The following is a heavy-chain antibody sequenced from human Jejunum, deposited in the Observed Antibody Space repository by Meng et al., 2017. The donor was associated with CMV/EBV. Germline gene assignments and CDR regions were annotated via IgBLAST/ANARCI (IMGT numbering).Heavy chain of an antibody. CDR3: ARGFWDIVVVPASTSVWDY. V-gene: IGHV3-7*01. CDR1: SYW. Sequence: SYWMSWVRQAPGKGLEWVANIKQDGSEKYYVDSVRGRFTISRDSAKNSLYLQMNSLRAEDTAVYYCARGFWDIVVVPASTSVWDYWGRGTRVTVSS. J-gene: IGHJ4*02. D-gene: IGHD2-2*01. CDR2: IKQDGSEK.